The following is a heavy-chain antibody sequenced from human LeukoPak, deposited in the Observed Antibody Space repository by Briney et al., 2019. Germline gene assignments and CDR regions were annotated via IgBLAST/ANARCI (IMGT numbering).Heavy chain of an antibody. Sequence: SETLSLTCTVSGGSVSSSSYYWGWIRQPPGKGLEWIGSIYYSGSTYYNPSLKSRVTISVDTSKNQFSLKLSSVTAADTAVYYCARENRDDFWSGNNWFDPWGQGTLVTVSS. V-gene: IGHV4-39*07. CDR1: GGSVSSSSYY. J-gene: IGHJ5*02. CDR3: ARENRDDFWSGNNWFDP. D-gene: IGHD3-3*01. CDR2: IYYSGST.